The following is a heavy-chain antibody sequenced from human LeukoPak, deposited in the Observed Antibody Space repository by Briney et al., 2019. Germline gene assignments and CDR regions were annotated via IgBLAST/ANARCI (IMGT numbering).Heavy chain of an antibody. D-gene: IGHD3-10*01. V-gene: IGHV3-30*01. J-gene: IGHJ4*02. CDR1: GFTFSTYA. Sequence: GGSLRLSCAASGFTFSTYAMHWVRQAPGTGPEWVASILHDGSQTYDADSVKGRFTISRDNSMYTVHLQMNSLRAEDTAVYYCAREQTTTSGGGFDFWGQGTLVTVSS. CDR2: ILHDGSQT. CDR3: AREQTTTSGGGFDF.